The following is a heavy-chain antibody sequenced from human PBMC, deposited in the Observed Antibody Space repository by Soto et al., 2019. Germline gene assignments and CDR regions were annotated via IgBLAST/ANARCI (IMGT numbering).Heavy chain of an antibody. CDR2: IYPGDSDT. CDR3: ARGPPYGSGSYARPYYYYGMDV. D-gene: IGHD3-10*01. CDR1: GYSFTSYW. Sequence: XESLTISFKGSGYSFTSYWIGLVRQMPGKGLEWMGIIYPGDSDTRYSPSFQGQVTISADKSISTAYLQWSSLKASDTAMYYCARGPPYGSGSYARPYYYYGMDVWGQGTTVTVSS. V-gene: IGHV5-51*01. J-gene: IGHJ6*02.